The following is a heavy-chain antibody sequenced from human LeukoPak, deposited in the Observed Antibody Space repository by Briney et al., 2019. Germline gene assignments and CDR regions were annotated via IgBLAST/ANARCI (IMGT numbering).Heavy chain of an antibody. CDR2: IDTGTSTI. CDR1: GFTFSTYS. Sequence: GGSLRLSCAASGFTFSTYSMNWVRQAPGEGLEWVSYIDTGTSTIYYADSVKGRFTISKDNAKNSLYLQMNSLRAEDTAIYYCAKDQQSISYSPWGQGTLVTVSS. CDR3: AKDQQSISYSP. V-gene: IGHV3-48*01. D-gene: IGHD4-11*01. J-gene: IGHJ5*02.